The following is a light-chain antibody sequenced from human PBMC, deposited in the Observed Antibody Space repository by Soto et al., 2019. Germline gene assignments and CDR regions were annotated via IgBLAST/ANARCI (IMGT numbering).Light chain of an antibody. CDR2: DVS. J-gene: IGLJ2*01. V-gene: IGLV2-14*01. CDR1: SSDVGGYNY. CDR3: SSYTNSSAVV. Sequence: QSVLTQPASVSGSPGQSITISCTGTSSDVGGYNYVSWYQQHPGKAPKLMIYDVSNRPSGVSNRFSGSKSGNTASLTISGRQAEDEAYYYCSSYTNSSAVVFGGGTKVTVL.